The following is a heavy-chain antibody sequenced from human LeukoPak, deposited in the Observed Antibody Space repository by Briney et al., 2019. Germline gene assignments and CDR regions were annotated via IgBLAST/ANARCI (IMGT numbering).Heavy chain of an antibody. Sequence: SETLSLTCTVSGGSISSYYWSWIRQPPGKGLEWIGYIYYSGSTNYNPSLKGRVTISVDTSKNQFSLKLSSVTAADTAVYYCARLRGQRYYYVMDVWGQGTTVTVSS. CDR2: IYYSGST. J-gene: IGHJ6*02. D-gene: IGHD3-10*01. CDR1: GGSISSYY. V-gene: IGHV4-59*08. CDR3: ARLRGQRYYYVMDV.